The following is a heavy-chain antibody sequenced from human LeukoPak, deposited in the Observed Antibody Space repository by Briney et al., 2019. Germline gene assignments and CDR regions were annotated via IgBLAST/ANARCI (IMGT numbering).Heavy chain of an antibody. V-gene: IGHV4-61*02. CDR3: ARVYCTGGSCFAGWFDS. J-gene: IGHJ5*01. Sequence: SQTLSLTCNVSSDSISGGSYYWSWIRQPAGKGLEWVRRIYTSGSTNYNPSLESRVTISLDTSKNQFSLKVTSVTAADTAVYYCARVYCTGGSCFAGWFDSWGQGTLVTVSS. D-gene: IGHD2-8*02. CDR2: IYTSGST. CDR1: SDSISGGSYY.